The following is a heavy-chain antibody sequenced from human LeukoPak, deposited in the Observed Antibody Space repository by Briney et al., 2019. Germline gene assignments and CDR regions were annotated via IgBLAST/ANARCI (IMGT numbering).Heavy chain of an antibody. V-gene: IGHV3-7*01. CDR2: IKQDGSEK. CDR1: GFTFSSYW. J-gene: IGHJ6*03. Sequence: GGSLRLSCAASGFTFSSYWMSWVRQAPGKGLEWVANIKQDGSEKYYVDSVKGRFTISRDNARNSLYLQMNSLRAEDTAAYYCARDRVTTSSWPRVEYYYMDVWGKGTTVTISS. D-gene: IGHD4-11*01. CDR3: ARDRVTTSSWPRVEYYYMDV.